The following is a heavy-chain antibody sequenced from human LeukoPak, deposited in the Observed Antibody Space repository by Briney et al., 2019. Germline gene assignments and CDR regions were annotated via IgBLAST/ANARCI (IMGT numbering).Heavy chain of an antibody. CDR2: ISYDGSNK. V-gene: IGHV3-30-3*01. Sequence: GRSLRLSCAASGFTFSSYAMHWVRRAPGKGLEWVAVISYDGSNKYYADSVKGRFTISRDSSKNTLYLQMNSLRAEDTAVYYCARKLRYFDWLSPLIYYGMDVWGQGTTVTVSS. D-gene: IGHD3-9*01. CDR1: GFTFSSYA. CDR3: ARKLRYFDWLSPLIYYGMDV. J-gene: IGHJ6*02.